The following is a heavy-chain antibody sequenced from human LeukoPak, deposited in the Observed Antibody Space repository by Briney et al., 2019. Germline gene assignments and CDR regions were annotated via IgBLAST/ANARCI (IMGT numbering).Heavy chain of an antibody. CDR2: IIPIFGTA. J-gene: IGHJ6*03. CDR3: GFGNYYYYMDV. Sequence: PVKVSCKPSGGTFSSYAISWGRQAPGQGLEWMGGIIPIFGTANYAQKFQGRVTITADKSTSTAYMELSSLRSEDTAVYYCGFGNYYYYMDVWGKGTTVTVSS. CDR1: GGTFSSYA. D-gene: IGHD3-10*01. V-gene: IGHV1-69*06.